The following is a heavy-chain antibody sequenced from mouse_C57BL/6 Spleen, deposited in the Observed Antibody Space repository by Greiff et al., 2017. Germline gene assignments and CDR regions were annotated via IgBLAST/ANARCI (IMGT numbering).Heavy chain of an antibody. CDR2: IYPGNSDT. D-gene: IGHD1-1*01. V-gene: IGHV1-5*01. J-gene: IGHJ4*01. CDR1: GYTFTSYW. CDR3: TTGRSPVYAMDY. Sequence: VQLQQSGTVLARPGASVKMSCKTSGYTFTSYWMHWVKQRPGQGLEWIGAIYPGNSDTSYNPKFKGKAKLPAVTSASTAYMELSSRTNEDSAVYYCTTGRSPVYAMDYWGQGTSVTVSS.